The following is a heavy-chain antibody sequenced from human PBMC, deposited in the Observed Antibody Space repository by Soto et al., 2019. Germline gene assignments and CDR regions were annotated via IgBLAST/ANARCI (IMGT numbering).Heavy chain of an antibody. Sequence: GGSLRLSCAASGFTFSSYAMSWVRQAPGKGLEWVSAISGSGGSTYYADSVKGRFTISRDNSKNTLYLQMNSLRAEDTAVYYCAKVRYSGSYRDAYYYFDYWGQGTLVTVSS. CDR2: ISGSGGST. CDR1: GFTFSSYA. V-gene: IGHV3-23*01. CDR3: AKVRYSGSYRDAYYYFDY. J-gene: IGHJ4*02. D-gene: IGHD1-26*01.